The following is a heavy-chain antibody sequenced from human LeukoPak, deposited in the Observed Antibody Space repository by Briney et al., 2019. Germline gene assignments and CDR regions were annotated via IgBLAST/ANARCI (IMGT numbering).Heavy chain of an antibody. CDR3: AGDRPIVVVVAANYYYYYYGMDV. J-gene: IGHJ6*04. D-gene: IGHD2-15*01. CDR1: GDSVSSNSAA. Sequence: SQTLSLTCAISGDSVSSNSAAWNWIRQSPSRGLEWLGRTYYRSKWYNDYAVSVKSRITINPDTSKSQFSLQLNSVTPEDTAVYYCAGDRPIVVVVAANYYYYYYGMDVWVKGTTVTVSS. V-gene: IGHV6-1*01. CDR2: TYYRSKWYN.